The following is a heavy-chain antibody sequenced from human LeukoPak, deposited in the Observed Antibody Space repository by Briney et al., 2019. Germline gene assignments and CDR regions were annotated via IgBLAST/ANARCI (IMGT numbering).Heavy chain of an antibody. Sequence: SETLSLTCTVSGGSISDSYLRWIRQPAGKGRAWVGRMYVTGTTNYNPPLRSRVTLSMDTSKNQFSLRLSSVTAADTAVYYCARENYYDSSGYSEGMDVWGQGTTVIASS. CDR2: MYVTGTT. CDR3: ARENYYDSSGYSEGMDV. CDR1: GGSISDSY. V-gene: IGHV4-4*07. D-gene: IGHD3-22*01. J-gene: IGHJ6*02.